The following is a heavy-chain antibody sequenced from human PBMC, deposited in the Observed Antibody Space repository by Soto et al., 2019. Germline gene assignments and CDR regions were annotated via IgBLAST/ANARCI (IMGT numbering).Heavy chain of an antibody. Sequence: VGSLRLSCAASGFTFSSYAMHWVRQAPGKGLEWVAVISYDGSNKYYADSVKGRFTISRDNSKNTLYLQMNSLRAEDTAVYYCARGGDIVVVVAATCLDYWGQGTLVTVSS. CDR1: GFTFSSYA. CDR3: ARGGDIVVVVAATCLDY. CDR2: ISYDGSNK. V-gene: IGHV3-30-3*01. D-gene: IGHD2-15*01. J-gene: IGHJ4*02.